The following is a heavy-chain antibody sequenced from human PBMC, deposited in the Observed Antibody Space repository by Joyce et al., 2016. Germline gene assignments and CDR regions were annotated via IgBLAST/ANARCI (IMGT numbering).Heavy chain of an antibody. CDR3: ARDRDHYDTTGYPDY. D-gene: IGHD3-22*01. V-gene: IGHV3-33*01. CDR1: GFTFSQFG. CDR2: IWYDGSNR. Sequence: QVQLVESGGGVVQPGKSLRLSCAASGFTFSQFGMHWVRQAPGKGLGWVAVIWYDGSNRYYGESVEGRFTISRDNFGNTLYLQMNSLRAEDTAVYYCARDRDHYDTTGYPDYWGQGTPVTVSS. J-gene: IGHJ4*02.